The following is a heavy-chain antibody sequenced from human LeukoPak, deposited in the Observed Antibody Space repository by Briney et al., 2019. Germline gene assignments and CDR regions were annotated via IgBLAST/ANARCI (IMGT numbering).Heavy chain of an antibody. J-gene: IGHJ4*02. CDR1: GFTFSSYA. V-gene: IGHV3-23*01. CDR3: AKGRGASTSCQDY. CDR2: ISGSGGTT. Sequence: GGSLRLSCAASGFTFSSYAMSWVRQAPGKGLEWVSAISGSGGTTYYADSVKGRFTISRDNSKNTLYLQMNSLKAEDTAVYYCAKGRGASTSCQDYWGQGTLVTVSS. D-gene: IGHD2-2*01.